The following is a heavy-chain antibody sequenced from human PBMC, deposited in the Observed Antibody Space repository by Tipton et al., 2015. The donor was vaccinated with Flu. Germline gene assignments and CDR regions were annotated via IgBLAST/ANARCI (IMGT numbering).Heavy chain of an antibody. V-gene: IGHV1-18*01. Sequence: QLVQSGAEVKKPGASVKVSCKASGYTFTSYGISWVRQAPGQGLEWMGWISAYNGNTNYAQKLQGRVTMTTDTSTSTAYMELRSRRSDDTAVYYCARAGAPTIAVAGEGFDYWGQGTLVTVSS. CDR1: GYTFTSYG. D-gene: IGHD6-19*01. CDR2: ISAYNGNT. J-gene: IGHJ4*02. CDR3: ARAGAPTIAVAGEGFDY.